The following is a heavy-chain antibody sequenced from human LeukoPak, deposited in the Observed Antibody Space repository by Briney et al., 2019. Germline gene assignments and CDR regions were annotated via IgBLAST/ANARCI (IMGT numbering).Heavy chain of an antibody. D-gene: IGHD6-19*01. V-gene: IGHV4-39*01. J-gene: IGHJ4*02. CDR1: GGFISSSTYY. CDR3: ARHLTSEYSSGWYYVDY. CDR2: IYHSGRT. Sequence: SETLSLTCTVSGGFISSSTYYWGWIRQPPGKGLEWIGNIYHSGRTHYNPSLKSRVTIFVDTSKNQFSLKLSSVTATDRAVYYCARHLTSEYSSGWYYVDYWGQGTLVTVSS.